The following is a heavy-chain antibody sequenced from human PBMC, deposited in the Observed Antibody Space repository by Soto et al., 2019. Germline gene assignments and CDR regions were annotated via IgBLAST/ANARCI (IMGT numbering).Heavy chain of an antibody. CDR2: ISGSGITT. D-gene: IGHD3-10*01. Sequence: PGGSLRLSCAASGFIFSNYAMSWVRQAPGKGLEWVSAISGSGITTYYADSVKGRFTISRDNSKNTLYLQMNSLRAEDTAMFYCARDHKFGEPPWGQGTLVTVSS. V-gene: IGHV3-23*01. CDR1: GFIFSNYA. J-gene: IGHJ5*02. CDR3: ARDHKFGEPP.